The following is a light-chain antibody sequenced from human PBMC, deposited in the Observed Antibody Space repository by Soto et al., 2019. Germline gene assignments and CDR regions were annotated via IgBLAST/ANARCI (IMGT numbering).Light chain of an antibody. CDR3: AAWDDSLSGQDYV. CDR1: SSNIGSNY. CDR2: RNN. V-gene: IGLV1-47*01. J-gene: IGLJ1*01. Sequence: QSVLTQPPSASGTPGQRVTISCSGSSSNIGSNYVYWYQQLPGTAPKLLIYRNNQRPSGVPDRFSRSKSGTSASLAISGLRSEDEADYYCAAWDDSLSGQDYVFGTGTKVTVL.